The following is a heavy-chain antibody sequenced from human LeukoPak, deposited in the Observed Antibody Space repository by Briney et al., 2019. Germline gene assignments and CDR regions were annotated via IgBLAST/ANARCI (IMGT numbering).Heavy chain of an antibody. V-gene: IGHV4-59*01. Sequence: PSETLSLTCTVSGGSISSYYWSWIRQPPGMGLEWIGYIYYSGSTNYNPSLKSRVTISVDTSKNQFPLKLSSVTAADTAVYYCARDPAYYDILTGYYLNWFDPWGQGTLVTVSS. CDR3: ARDPAYYDILTGYYLNWFDP. J-gene: IGHJ5*02. D-gene: IGHD3-9*01. CDR1: GGSISSYY. CDR2: IYYSGST.